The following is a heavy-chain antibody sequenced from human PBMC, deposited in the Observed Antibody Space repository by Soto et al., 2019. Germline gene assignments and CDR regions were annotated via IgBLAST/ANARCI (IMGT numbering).Heavy chain of an antibody. CDR1: GYTFTTYD. CDR3: ARGHSTDNWFDP. V-gene: IGHV1-8*01. CDR2: MNPNTGRT. J-gene: IGHJ5*02. Sequence: QVQLVQSGAEVKKPGASVKVSCKASGYTFTTYDINWVRQATGQGLEWMGWMNPNTGRTGYAQKFPGRVSMTRNTSIATAYMELSSLRSEDTAVCYCARGHSTDNWFDPWGQGTLVTVSS. D-gene: IGHD4-4*01.